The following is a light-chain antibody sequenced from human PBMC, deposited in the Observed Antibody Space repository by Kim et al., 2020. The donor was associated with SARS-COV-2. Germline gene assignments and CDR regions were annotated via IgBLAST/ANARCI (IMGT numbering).Light chain of an antibody. CDR3: QQYASLPRT. V-gene: IGKV3-20*01. CDR1: QTVSSDY. Sequence: EILLTQSPGTLSLSPGERATLSCWASQTVSSDYLVWYQQKPGQSPRLLIYDTSTRVTGIPNRFSGRGSGTNFTLTIVRLEPEDSAIYYCQQYASLPRTYGQGTKVDIK. CDR2: DTS. J-gene: IGKJ1*01.